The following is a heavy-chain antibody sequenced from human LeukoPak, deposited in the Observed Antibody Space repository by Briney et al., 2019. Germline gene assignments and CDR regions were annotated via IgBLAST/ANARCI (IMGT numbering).Heavy chain of an antibody. V-gene: IGHV1-69*05. J-gene: IGHJ4*02. Sequence: GASVKVSCKASGGTFSSYAISWVRQAPGHGLEWMGGIIPIFGTANYAQKFQGRVTITTDESTSTAYMELSSLRSEDTAVYYCARDLRGGYFDYWGQGTLVTVSS. CDR2: IIPIFGTA. D-gene: IGHD3-16*01. CDR3: ARDLRGGYFDY. CDR1: GGTFSSYA.